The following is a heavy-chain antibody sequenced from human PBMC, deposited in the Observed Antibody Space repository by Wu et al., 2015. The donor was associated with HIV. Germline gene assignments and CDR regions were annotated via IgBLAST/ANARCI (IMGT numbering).Heavy chain of an antibody. CDR3: ARYYGNWYLDV. V-gene: IGHV1-2*04. J-gene: IGHJ2*01. D-gene: IGHD3-16*01. CDR2: INPKNGVT. CDR1: GGTFGTYG. Sequence: QVQLVQSGAEIKKPGSSVTVSCKASGGTFGTYGISWVRQAPGQGLEWMGWINPKNGVTRYTQKFQGWVTMTRDMSINTAYMELTGLRSDDTAVYFCARYYGNWYLDVWAVAPSSLSLQ.